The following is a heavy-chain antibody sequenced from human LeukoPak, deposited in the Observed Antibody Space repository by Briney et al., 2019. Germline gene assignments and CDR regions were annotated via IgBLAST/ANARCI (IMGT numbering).Heavy chain of an antibody. V-gene: IGHV3-30*02. CDR3: AKDRQLGDCSGGTCYRHLDY. CDR1: GFNYRVYG. J-gene: IGHJ4*02. Sequence: GGSLRLSCAASGFNYRVYGMHWVRQAPGKGLEWVTFIRHDGSNKYYAESVKGRFTISRDNSKNMLYVQMNSLRPEDTAVYYCAKDRQLGDCSGGTCYRHLDYWGQGTLVTVSS. D-gene: IGHD2-15*01. CDR2: IRHDGSNK.